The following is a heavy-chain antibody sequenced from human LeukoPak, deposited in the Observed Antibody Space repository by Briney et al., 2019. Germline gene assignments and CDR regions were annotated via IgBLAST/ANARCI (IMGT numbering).Heavy chain of an antibody. J-gene: IGHJ6*03. CDR1: GGSFSGYY. CDR2: INHSGST. CDR3: ARRYSSSWYGDYYYYYMDV. Sequence: SETLSLTCAVYGGSFSGYYWSWIRQPPGKGLEWIGKINHSGSTNYNPSLKSRVTISVDTSKNQFSLKLSSVTAADTAVYYCARRYSSSWYGDYYYYYMDVWGKGTTVTVSS. V-gene: IGHV4-34*01. D-gene: IGHD6-13*01.